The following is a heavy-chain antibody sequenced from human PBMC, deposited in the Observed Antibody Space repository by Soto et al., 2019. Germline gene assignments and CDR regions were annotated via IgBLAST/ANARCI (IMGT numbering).Heavy chain of an antibody. CDR2: ISAYNGNT. J-gene: IGHJ6*02. Sequence: QVQLVQSGAEVKKPGASVKVSCKASGYTFTSYGISWVRQAPGQGLEWMGWISAYNGNTNYAQKLQGRVTMTTDTPTSTAYMELRSLRSDDTAVYYCARGALEFIYYYYYGMDVWGQGTTVTVSS. CDR1: GYTFTSYG. V-gene: IGHV1-18*01. CDR3: ARGALEFIYYYYYGMDV. D-gene: IGHD3-10*01.